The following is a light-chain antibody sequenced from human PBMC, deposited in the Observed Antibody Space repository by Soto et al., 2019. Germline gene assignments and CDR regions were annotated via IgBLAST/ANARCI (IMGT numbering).Light chain of an antibody. CDR2: DNN. CDR3: GTRDSSLSTDV. J-gene: IGLJ1*01. CDR1: TSNIGNNY. Sequence: SVPRQAPGVSATPRKKVTISCSGTTSNIGNNYVSWYQQLPGTAPKLLIYDNNKRPSGIPDRFSGSKSGTSATLGITGLQTGDEAEYYCGTRDSSLSTDVFGTGTKVTVL. V-gene: IGLV1-51*01.